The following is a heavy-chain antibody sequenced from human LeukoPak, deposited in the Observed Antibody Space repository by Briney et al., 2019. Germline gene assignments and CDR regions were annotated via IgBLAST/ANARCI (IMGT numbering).Heavy chain of an antibody. J-gene: IGHJ6*03. V-gene: IGHV3-30*02. CDR2: IRYDGSNK. Sequence: GGSLRLSCAASGFTFSSYGMHWVRQAPGKGLEWVAFIRYDGSNKYYADSVKGRFTISRDNSKNTLCLQMNSLRAEDTAVYYCATLADYGSGSYYNAHWGPTMDVWGKGTTVTVSS. D-gene: IGHD3-10*01. CDR1: GFTFSSYG. CDR3: ATLADYGSGSYYNAHWGPTMDV.